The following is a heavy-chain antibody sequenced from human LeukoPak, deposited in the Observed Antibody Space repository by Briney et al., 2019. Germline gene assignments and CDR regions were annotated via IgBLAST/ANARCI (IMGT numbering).Heavy chain of an antibody. V-gene: IGHV4-59*01. CDR1: GCSISSYY. J-gene: IGHJ5*02. CDR2: IYDSEST. Sequence: SETLSLTCTVSGCSISSYYWSWIRQSPGKGLEWIGYIYDSESTNYNPSLKSRVTISVDTSRSQFSLKLSSVTAADTAVYYCAREDYNILTGSGDNWFDPWGQGTLVTVSS. CDR3: AREDYNILTGSGDNWFDP. D-gene: IGHD3-9*01.